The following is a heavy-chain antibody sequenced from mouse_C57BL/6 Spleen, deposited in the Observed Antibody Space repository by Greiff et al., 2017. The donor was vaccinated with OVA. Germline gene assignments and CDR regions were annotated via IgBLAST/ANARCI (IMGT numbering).Heavy chain of an antibody. CDR1: GFTFSDYG. V-gene: IGHV5-17*01. CDR3: ARKNGYDRFAMDY. CDR2: ISSGSSTI. Sequence: EVKVVESGGGLVKPGGSLKLSCAASGFTFSDYGMHWVRQAPEKGLEWVAYISSGSSTIYYADTVKGRFPISRDNAKNTLFLQMTSLRSEDTAMYYCARKNGYDRFAMDYWGQGTSVTVSS. J-gene: IGHJ4*01. D-gene: IGHD2-2*01.